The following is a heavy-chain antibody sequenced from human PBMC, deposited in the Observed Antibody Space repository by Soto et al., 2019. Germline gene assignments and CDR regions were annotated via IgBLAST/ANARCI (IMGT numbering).Heavy chain of an antibody. CDR1: GGSVSSSSYY. V-gene: IGHV4-61*01. CDR2: TYSSGST. J-gene: IGHJ4*02. Sequence: TLSLTCTVSGGSVSSSSYYWSWIRQPPGKGLEWIGYTYSSGSTNYNPALKSRVTISVATSKNQFSLKLSSVTAADTAVYYCARSPPYYDSSGYPIDYWGQGTLVTVSS. CDR3: ARSPPYYDSSGYPIDY. D-gene: IGHD3-22*01.